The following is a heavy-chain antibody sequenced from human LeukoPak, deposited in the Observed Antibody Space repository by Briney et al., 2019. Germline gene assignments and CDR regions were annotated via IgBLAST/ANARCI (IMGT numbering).Heavy chain of an antibody. D-gene: IGHD3-22*01. J-gene: IGHJ4*02. CDR3: ARDIPNRVVVITTADY. CDR2: ISSSGSTI. V-gene: IGHV3-48*03. Sequence: GRSLRLSCAASGFTFSSYEMNWVSQAPGKGLEWDSYISSSGSTIYYADSVKGRFTISRDNAKNSLYLQMNSLRAEDTAVYYCARDIPNRVVVITTADYWGQGTLVTVSS. CDR1: GFTFSSYE.